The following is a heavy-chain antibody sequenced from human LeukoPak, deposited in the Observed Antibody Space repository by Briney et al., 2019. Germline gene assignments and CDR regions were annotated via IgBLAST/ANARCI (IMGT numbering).Heavy chain of an antibody. D-gene: IGHD4-17*01. V-gene: IGHV3-53*05. Sequence: AGGSLRLSCAASGFTVSSNYMSWVRQAPGKGLEWVSVIYSGGSTYYADSVKGRFTISRDNSKNTLYLQMNSLRAEDTAVYYCARSTVTTWFDPWGQGTLVTVSS. CDR1: GFTVSSNY. CDR2: IYSGGST. CDR3: ARSTVTTWFDP. J-gene: IGHJ5*02.